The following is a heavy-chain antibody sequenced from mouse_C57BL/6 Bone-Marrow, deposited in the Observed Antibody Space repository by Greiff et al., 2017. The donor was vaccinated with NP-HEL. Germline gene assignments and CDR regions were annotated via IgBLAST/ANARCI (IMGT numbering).Heavy chain of an antibody. CDR3: ARSHYYGSSYGY. D-gene: IGHD1-1*01. V-gene: IGHV1-82*01. J-gene: IGHJ2*01. CDR2: IYPGDGDT. Sequence: LVESGPELVKPGASVKISCKASGYAFSSSWMNWVKQRPGKGLEWIGRIYPGDGDTNYNGKFKGKATLTADKSSSTAYMQLSSLTSEDSAVYFCARSHYYGSSYGYWGQGTTLTVSS. CDR1: GYAFSSSW.